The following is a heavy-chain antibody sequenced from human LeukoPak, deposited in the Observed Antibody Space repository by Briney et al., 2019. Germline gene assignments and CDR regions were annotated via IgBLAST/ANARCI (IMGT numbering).Heavy chain of an antibody. CDR2: ISSSSSYI. J-gene: IGHJ4*02. D-gene: IGHD2-2*03. Sequence: GGSLRLSCAASGFTFSSYSMDWVRQAPGKGLEWVSSISSSSSYIYYADSLKGRFTISRDNAKKSLYLQMNSLRAEDTAVYYCASLDIVVVPAADGDYWGQGTLVTVSS. CDR3: ASLDIVVVPAADGDY. CDR1: GFTFSSYS. V-gene: IGHV3-21*01.